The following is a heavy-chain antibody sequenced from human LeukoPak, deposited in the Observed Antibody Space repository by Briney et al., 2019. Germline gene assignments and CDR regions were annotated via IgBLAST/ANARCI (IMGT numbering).Heavy chain of an antibody. CDR3: ARDDYYGSGSSWSDYYMDV. CDR1: GFTFSSYG. Sequence: GGTLRLSCAASGFTFSSYGMNWVRQAPGKGLEWVSSISSSSSYIYYADSVKGRITISRDNAKNSLYLQINSLRAEDTAVYYCARDDYYGSGSSWSDYYMDVWGKGTTVTISS. J-gene: IGHJ6*03. D-gene: IGHD3-10*01. CDR2: ISSSSSYI. V-gene: IGHV3-21*06.